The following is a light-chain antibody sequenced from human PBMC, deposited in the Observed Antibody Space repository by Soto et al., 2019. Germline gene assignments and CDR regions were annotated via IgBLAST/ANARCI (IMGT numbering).Light chain of an antibody. CDR3: QQRYSRPRT. J-gene: IGKJ1*01. CDR2: SAS. CDR1: QIGSSYY. Sequence: EFVLTQCPGTLSLASGQRATLSCRVRQIGSSYYSAWYQQKPGQAPRLMIYSASSRATGIPDRFSGSGSGTDFTITITMVQQEDSANYCCQQRYSRPRTFGQGTKVDIK. V-gene: IGKV3-20*01.